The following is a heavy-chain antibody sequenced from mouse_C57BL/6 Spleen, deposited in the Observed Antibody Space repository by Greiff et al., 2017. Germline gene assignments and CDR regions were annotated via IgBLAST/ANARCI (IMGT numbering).Heavy chain of an antibody. V-gene: IGHV14-1*01. Sequence: VQLQQSGAELVRPGASVKLSCTASGFNFTDYYMHWVKQRPEQGLEWIGRIDPEDGDTESAPKFPGQATLTADTSSNKAYLQLSSLTSEDTAVYYCTTDSRWYIDVWGTGTSVTVSS. CDR3: TTDSRWYIDV. J-gene: IGHJ1*03. CDR1: GFNFTDYY. D-gene: IGHD1-1*01. CDR2: IDPEDGDT.